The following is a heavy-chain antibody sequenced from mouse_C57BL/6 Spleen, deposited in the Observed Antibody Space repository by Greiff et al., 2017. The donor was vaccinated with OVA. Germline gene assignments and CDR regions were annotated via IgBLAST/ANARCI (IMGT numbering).Heavy chain of an antibody. V-gene: IGHV1-64*01. D-gene: IGHD1-1*01. CDR2: IHPNSGST. CDR1: GYTFTSYW. J-gene: IGHJ3*01. CDR3: ADYGSSYGFAY. Sequence: VQLQQPGAELVKPGASVKLSCKASGYTFTSYWMHWVKQRPGQGLEWIGMIHPNSGSTNYNEKFKSKATLTVDKSSSTAYMQLSSLTSEDSAVYYCADYGSSYGFAYWGQGTLVTVSA.